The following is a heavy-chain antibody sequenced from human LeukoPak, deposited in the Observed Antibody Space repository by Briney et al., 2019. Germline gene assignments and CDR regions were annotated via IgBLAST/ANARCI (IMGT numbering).Heavy chain of an antibody. CDR2: IIPIFGTA. D-gene: IGHD5-12*01. Sequence: SVKVSCKASGGTFSSYAISWVRQAPGQGLEWMGGIIPIFGTANYAQKFQGRVTITADESTSTVYMELSSLRSEDTAVYYCARGNSGYALGDYWGQGTLVTVSS. CDR1: GGTFSSYA. CDR3: ARGNSGYALGDY. J-gene: IGHJ4*02. V-gene: IGHV1-69*13.